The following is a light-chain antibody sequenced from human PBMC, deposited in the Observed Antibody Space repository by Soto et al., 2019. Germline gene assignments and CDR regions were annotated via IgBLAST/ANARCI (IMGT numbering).Light chain of an antibody. CDR1: QSVSSN. J-gene: IGKJ1*01. CDR2: GAS. CDR3: QQYNNWPPWT. Sequence: DIVLPPSTGPLSMSAGERATLSCRPSQSVSSNLAWYQQKPGQAPRLLIYGASTRATGIPARFSGSGSGTEFTLTISSLQSEDFAVYYCQQYNNWPPWTFGQGTKVDIK. V-gene: IGKV3-15*01.